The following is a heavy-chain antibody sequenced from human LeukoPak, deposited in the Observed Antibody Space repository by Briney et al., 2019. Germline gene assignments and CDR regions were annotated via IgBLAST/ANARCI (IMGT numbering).Heavy chain of an antibody. V-gene: IGHV3-9*01. CDR2: ISWNSGSI. Sequence: SLRLSCAASGFTFDDYAMHWVRQAPGKGLEWVSGISWNSGSIGYADSVKGRFTISRDNAKNSLYLQMNSLRAGDTALYYCAKGGITMVRGVPLGGYFDYWGQGTLVTVSS. CDR3: AKGGITMVRGVPLGGYFDY. CDR1: GFTFDDYA. J-gene: IGHJ4*02. D-gene: IGHD3-10*01.